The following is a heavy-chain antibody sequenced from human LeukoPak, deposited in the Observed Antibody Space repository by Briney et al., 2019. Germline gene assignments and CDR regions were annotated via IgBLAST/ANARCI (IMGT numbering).Heavy chain of an antibody. CDR2: IYYSGST. CDR3: ARVIEVAVAGTGWYFDL. D-gene: IGHD6-19*01. Sequence: PSETLSLTCTASGGSISSYYWSWIRQPPGKGLEWIGYIYYSGSTNYNPSLKSRVTISVDTSKNQFSLKLSSVTAADTAVYYCARVIEVAVAGTGWYFDLWGRGTLVTVSS. J-gene: IGHJ2*01. V-gene: IGHV4-59*01. CDR1: GGSISSYY.